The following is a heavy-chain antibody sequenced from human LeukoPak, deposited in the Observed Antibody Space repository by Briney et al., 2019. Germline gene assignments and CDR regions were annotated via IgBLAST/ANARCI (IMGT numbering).Heavy chain of an antibody. Sequence: WGSLTLSCAASGFSVSSNYMTWVCQAPGKGLEWVSVIYSGVSTYFTDSVKGRFTISRDNSKDTLYLQMSSLRADDTAVYYCARFDGGFDPWGQGTLVTVSS. CDR1: GFSVSSNY. V-gene: IGHV3-53*01. CDR2: IYSGVST. CDR3: ARFDGGFDP. J-gene: IGHJ5*02. D-gene: IGHD3-16*01.